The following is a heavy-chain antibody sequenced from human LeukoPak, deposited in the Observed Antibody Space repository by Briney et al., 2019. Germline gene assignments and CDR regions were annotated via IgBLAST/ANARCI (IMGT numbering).Heavy chain of an antibody. D-gene: IGHD2-2*01. CDR3: TSVHCSSTSCYAEDAFDI. V-gene: IGHV4-39*07. Sequence: SETLSLTCTVSGGSISSSSYYWGWIRQPPGKGLEWIGSIYYSGSTYYNPSPKSRVTISVDTSKNQFSLKLSSVTAADTAVYYCTSVHCSSTSCYAEDAFDIWGQGTMVTVSS. J-gene: IGHJ3*02. CDR1: GGSISSSSYY. CDR2: IYYSGST.